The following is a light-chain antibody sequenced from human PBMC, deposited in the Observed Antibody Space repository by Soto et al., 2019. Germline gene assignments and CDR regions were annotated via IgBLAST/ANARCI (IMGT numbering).Light chain of an antibody. Sequence: AIQLTQSPSSLSASVGDRVTVTCRASQGIGRSLAWYQQKPGKTPKFLIYGASTLQSGVPARFSGSGSGTDFTLTISSLQPEDFATYYCQQVHSYPLTFGGGTKVDIK. J-gene: IGKJ4*01. CDR3: QQVHSYPLT. V-gene: IGKV1-13*02. CDR1: QGIGRS. CDR2: GAS.